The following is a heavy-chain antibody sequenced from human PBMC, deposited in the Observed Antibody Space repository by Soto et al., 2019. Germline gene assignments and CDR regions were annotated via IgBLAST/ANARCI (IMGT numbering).Heavy chain of an antibody. V-gene: IGHV3-7*01. D-gene: IGHD6-19*01. CDR3: AREAPGIAVAGTKGFDY. J-gene: IGHJ4*02. CDR2: IKQDGSEK. CDR1: GFTFSSYW. Sequence: GGSLRLSCAASGFTFSSYWMSWVRQAPGKGLEWVANIKQDGSEKYYVDSVKGRFTISRDNAKNSLYLQMNSLRAEDTAVYYCAREAPGIAVAGTKGFDYWGQGALVTVSS.